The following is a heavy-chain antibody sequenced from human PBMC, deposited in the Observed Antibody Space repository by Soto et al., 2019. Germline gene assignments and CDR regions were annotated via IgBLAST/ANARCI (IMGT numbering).Heavy chain of an antibody. Sequence: SLRLSRAASGVKRRRYCMHWIRQLKGKGLAWISRINADGSSTIYADSVMGRFTVSVGSAKTTLCLQLDSLRVEDTALCDCVTEHSVAGTTPLFDPWGQGSLVTVSS. D-gene: IGHD6-19*01. CDR3: VTEHSVAGTTPLFDP. J-gene: IGHJ5*02. CDR1: GVKRRRYC. CDR2: INADGSST. V-gene: IGHV3-74*01.